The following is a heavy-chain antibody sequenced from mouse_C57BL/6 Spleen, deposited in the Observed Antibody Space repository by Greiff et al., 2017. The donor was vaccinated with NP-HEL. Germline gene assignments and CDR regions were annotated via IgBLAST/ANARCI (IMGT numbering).Heavy chain of an antibody. CDR2: IYPRSGNT. D-gene: IGHD1-1*01. J-gene: IGHJ4*01. CDR1: GYPFPSYG. V-gene: IGHV1-81*01. Sequence: QLQQSGAELARPGASVKLSCKASGYPFPSYGISWVKQRPGQGLEWIGEIYPRSGNTYYNEKFKGKATLTADKSSSTAYMELRSLTSEDSAVYFCAVSYGSIAMDYWGQGTSVTVSS. CDR3: AVSYGSIAMDY.